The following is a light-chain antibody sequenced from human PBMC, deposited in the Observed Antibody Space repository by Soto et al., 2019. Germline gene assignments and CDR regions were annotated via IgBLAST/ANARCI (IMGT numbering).Light chain of an antibody. Sequence: DFQMTQSPSTLSASVGDRVTITCRASRNIDGWLAWYQQKPGTAPKLLIYKASSLESGVPSRFSGSGSGTEFTLTISSLQPEDFATYFCQQYASWYTFGPGTKLEIK. V-gene: IGKV1-5*03. CDR3: QQYASWYT. CDR2: KAS. CDR1: RNIDGW. J-gene: IGKJ2*01.